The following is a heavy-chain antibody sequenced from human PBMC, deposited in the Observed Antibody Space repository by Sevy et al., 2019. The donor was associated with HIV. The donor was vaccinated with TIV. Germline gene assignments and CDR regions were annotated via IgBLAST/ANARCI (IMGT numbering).Heavy chain of an antibody. CDR1: GGSISSYY. Sequence: SETLSLTCTVSGGSISSYYWSWIRQPAGKGLEWIGRIYTSGSTNYNPSLKSRVTMSVDTSKNQFSLKLSSVTAADTAVYYCARDIRYFDWLLGSVPRPLDVWGKGTTVTVSS. CDR3: ARDIRYFDWLLGSVPRPLDV. D-gene: IGHD3-9*01. V-gene: IGHV4-4*07. CDR2: IYTSGST. J-gene: IGHJ6*04.